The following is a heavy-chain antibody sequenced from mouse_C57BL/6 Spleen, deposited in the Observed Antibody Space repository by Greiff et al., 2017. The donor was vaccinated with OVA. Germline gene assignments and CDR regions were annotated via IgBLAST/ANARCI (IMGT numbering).Heavy chain of an antibody. CDR3: ARRHDGYPDY. CDR2: IDPSDSYT. V-gene: IGHV1-69*01. CDR1: GYTFTSYW. J-gene: IGHJ2*01. D-gene: IGHD2-3*01. Sequence: QVQLQQPGAELVMPGASVKLSCKASGYTFTSYWMHWVKQRPGQGLEWIGEIDPSDSYTNYNQKFKGKSTLTVDKSSSTAYMQLSSLTSEDSAVYYCARRHDGYPDYWGQGTPPTGPS.